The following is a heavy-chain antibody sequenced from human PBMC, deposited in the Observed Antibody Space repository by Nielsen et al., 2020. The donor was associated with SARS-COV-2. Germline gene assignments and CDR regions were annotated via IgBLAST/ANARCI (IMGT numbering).Heavy chain of an antibody. Sequence: SETLSLTCAVYGGSFSGYYWSWIRQPPGKGLEWIGEINHSGSTNYNPSLKSRVTISVDTSKNQFSLKLSSVTAADTAVYHCARGGGYSYGAIDYWGQGTLVTVSS. CDR3: ARGGGYSYGAIDY. J-gene: IGHJ4*02. CDR2: INHSGST. CDR1: GGSFSGYY. D-gene: IGHD5-18*01. V-gene: IGHV4-34*01.